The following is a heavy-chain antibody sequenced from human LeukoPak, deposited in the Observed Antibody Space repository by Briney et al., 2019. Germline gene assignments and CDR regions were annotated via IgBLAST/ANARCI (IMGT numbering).Heavy chain of an antibody. J-gene: IGHJ6*02. CDR1: EGTFSSSA. CDR3: ARDQGLTAPPPYGLDV. D-gene: IGHD5-18*01. Sequence: SVKVSCKTSEGTFSSSAITWGRRAPGQGLEWMGRIIPVLNITTYAQKFQGSVTITADTSTSTVYMELSSLRSEETAVYYCARDQGLTAPPPYGLDVWGQGTTVIVSS. CDR2: IIPVLNIT. V-gene: IGHV1-69*04.